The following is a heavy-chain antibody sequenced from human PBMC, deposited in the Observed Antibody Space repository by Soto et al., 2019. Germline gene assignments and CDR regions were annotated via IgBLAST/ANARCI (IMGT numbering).Heavy chain of an antibody. V-gene: IGHV4-34*01. D-gene: IGHD6-13*01. CDR2: INHSGST. CDR1: GGSFSGYY. CDR3: ARGVGGEIAAAGNFDY. Sequence: ASETLSLTCTVYGGSFSGYYWSWIRQPPGKGLEWIGEINHSGSTNYNPSLKSRVTISVDTSKNQFSLKLSSVTAADTAVYYCARGVGGEIAAAGNFDYWGQGTLVTVSS. J-gene: IGHJ4*02.